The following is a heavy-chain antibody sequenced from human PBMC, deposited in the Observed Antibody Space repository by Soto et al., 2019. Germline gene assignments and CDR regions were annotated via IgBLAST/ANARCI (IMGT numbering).Heavy chain of an antibody. CDR1: GYSFPNYW. CDR3: ARDLDYGGNSEASGG. J-gene: IGHJ6*02. D-gene: IGHD4-17*01. Sequence: PGESLKISCKSSGYSFPNYWIAWVRQMPGKDLESMGIIYPDDSDTKYSPSFQGQATISADKSISTAYLQWSSLKASDTAMYYCARDLDYGGNSEASGGWGQGTTVTVS. V-gene: IGHV5-51*01. CDR2: IYPDDSDT.